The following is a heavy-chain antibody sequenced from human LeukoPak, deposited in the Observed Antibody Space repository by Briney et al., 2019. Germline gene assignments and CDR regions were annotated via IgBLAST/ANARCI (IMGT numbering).Heavy chain of an antibody. J-gene: IGHJ4*02. V-gene: IGHV3-7*01. CDR1: GFTFSTYW. D-gene: IGHD3-3*01. CDR2: IKQDGSEK. Sequence: GGSLRLSCAVSGFTFSTYWMSWVRQAPGKGLEWVANIKQDGSEKYYVDSVKGRFTISRDNAKNSLYLQMNSLRAEDTAVYYCAREGEQWGFLEWLSTSSYFDYWGQGTLVTVSS. CDR3: AREGEQWGFLEWLSTSSYFDY.